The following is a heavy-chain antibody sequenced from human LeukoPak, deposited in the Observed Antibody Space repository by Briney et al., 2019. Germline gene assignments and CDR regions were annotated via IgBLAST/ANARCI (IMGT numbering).Heavy chain of an antibody. D-gene: IGHD3-9*01. CDR3: ARSPDYDILTGYWGLEAFDI. J-gene: IGHJ3*02. V-gene: IGHV1-18*04. CDR1: GYTFTSYG. CDR2: ISAYNGNT. Sequence: GASVKVSCKASGYTFTSYGISWVRQAPGQGLEWIGRISAYNGNTNYAQKLRGRVTMTTDTSTSTAYMELRSLRSDDTAVYYCARSPDYDILTGYWGLEAFDIWGQGTMVTVSS.